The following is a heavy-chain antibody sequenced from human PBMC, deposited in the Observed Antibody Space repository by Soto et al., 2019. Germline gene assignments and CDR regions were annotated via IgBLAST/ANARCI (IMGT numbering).Heavy chain of an antibody. D-gene: IGHD1-26*01. Sequence: QVQLQESGPGLVKPSETLSLTCTVSGASVSSGNYYWSWIRQPPGKGLECIGYITYSGSTNYNPSFTSRVPISREPSKNQCPLELSSVTAADPAVYYCARVSGGYYAPRGQGTLVPFPP. V-gene: IGHV4-61*01. CDR1: GASVSSGNYY. CDR3: ARVSGGYYAP. J-gene: IGHJ4*02. CDR2: ITYSGST.